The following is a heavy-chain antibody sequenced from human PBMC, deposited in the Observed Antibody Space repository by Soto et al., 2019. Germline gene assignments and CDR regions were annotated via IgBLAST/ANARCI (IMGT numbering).Heavy chain of an antibody. CDR3: ANFMVRGVITNYYYYGMDV. Sequence: ASVKVSCKASGYTITSYDINWVRKATGQGLEWMGWMNPNSGNTGYAQKFQGRVTMTRITSTSTAYMELRSLRSDDTAVYYCANFMVRGVITNYYYYGMDVWGQGTTVTVSS. CDR1: GYTITSYD. V-gene: IGHV1-8*01. CDR2: MNPNSGNT. J-gene: IGHJ6*02. D-gene: IGHD3-10*01.